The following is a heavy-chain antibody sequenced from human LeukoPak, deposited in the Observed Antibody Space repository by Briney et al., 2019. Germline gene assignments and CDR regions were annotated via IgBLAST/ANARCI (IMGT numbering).Heavy chain of an antibody. Sequence: SGPTLVKPTQTLTLTCTFSGFSLSTSGVGVGWIRQPPGKALEWLALIYWDDDKRYSPSLKSRLTITKDTSKNQVVLTMTNMDPVDTATYYCARYPYYYDSSGHGESFDYWGQGTLVTVSS. CDR3: ARYPYYYDSSGHGESFDY. CDR1: GFSLSTSGVG. J-gene: IGHJ4*02. V-gene: IGHV2-5*02. D-gene: IGHD3-22*01. CDR2: IYWDDDK.